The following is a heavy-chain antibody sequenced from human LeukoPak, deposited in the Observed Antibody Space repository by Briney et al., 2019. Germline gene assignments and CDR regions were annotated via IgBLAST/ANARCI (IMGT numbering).Heavy chain of an antibody. D-gene: IGHD5-18*01. CDR1: GGSFSGYY. CDR3: ARGSYGYYYGMDV. Sequence: SSETLSLTCAVYGGSFSGYYWSWIRQPPGKGLEWIGEINHSGSTNYNPSLKSRVTISVDTSKNQFSLKLSSVTAADKAVYYCARGSYGYYYGMDVWGKGTTVTVSS. J-gene: IGHJ6*04. V-gene: IGHV4-34*01. CDR2: INHSGST.